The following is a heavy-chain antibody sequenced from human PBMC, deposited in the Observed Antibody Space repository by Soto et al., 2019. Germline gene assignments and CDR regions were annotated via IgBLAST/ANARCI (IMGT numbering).Heavy chain of an antibody. CDR2: IYYSGST. D-gene: IGHD2-15*01. J-gene: IGHJ5*02. CDR3: ARHGGEIYPVVAANIWFDP. V-gene: IGHV4-39*01. Sequence: QLQLQESGPGLVKPSETLSLTCTVSGGSISSSSYYWGWIRQPPGKGLEWIGSIYYSGSTYYNPSLKRRVTISVDTSKNQFSLKLSSVTAADTAVYYCARHGGEIYPVVAANIWFDPWGQGTLVTVSS. CDR1: GGSISSSSYY.